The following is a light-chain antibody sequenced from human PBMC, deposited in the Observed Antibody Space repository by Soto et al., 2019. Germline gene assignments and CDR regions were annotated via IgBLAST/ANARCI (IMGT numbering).Light chain of an antibody. Sequence: QSALTQPPSASGSPGQSVTISCTGTSSDVGSYRFVSWYQQHPGKAPKLLIYEVSKRPSGVPDRFSASTSGNTASLTVSGLQADDEADYYCSSYAGNNNVIFGGGTKVTGL. V-gene: IGLV2-8*01. CDR3: SSYAGNNNVI. CDR2: EVS. J-gene: IGLJ2*01. CDR1: SSDVGSYRF.